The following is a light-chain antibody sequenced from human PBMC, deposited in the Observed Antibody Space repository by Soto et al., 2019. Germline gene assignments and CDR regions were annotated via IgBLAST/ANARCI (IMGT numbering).Light chain of an antibody. Sequence: QSVLTQPPSVSGAPGQRVTISCTGSSSNIGAGYDVHWYQQLPGTAPKLLIYGNSNRPSGVPDRFSGSKSGTSASLAITGLQAEDDDDYYCQYYDSSLSRVFGGGTKVTVL. CDR3: QYYDSSLSRV. CDR1: SSNIGAGYD. V-gene: IGLV1-40*01. CDR2: GNS. J-gene: IGLJ2*01.